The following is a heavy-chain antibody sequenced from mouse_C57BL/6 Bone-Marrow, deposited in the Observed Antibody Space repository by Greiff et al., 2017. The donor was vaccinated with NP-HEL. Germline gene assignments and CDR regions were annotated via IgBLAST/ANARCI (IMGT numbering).Heavy chain of an antibody. D-gene: IGHD1-1*01. Sequence: QVQLQQSGPELVKPGASVKISCKASGYAFSSYWMNWVKQRPGKGLEWIGRIYPGDGDNNYNGKFKGKATLTADKSSSTAYMQLSSLKSEDSAVYVCARHYGSSWYYFDYWGQGTTLTVSS. CDR1: GYAFSSYW. CDR2: IYPGDGDN. CDR3: ARHYGSSWYYFDY. J-gene: IGHJ2*01. V-gene: IGHV1-82*01.